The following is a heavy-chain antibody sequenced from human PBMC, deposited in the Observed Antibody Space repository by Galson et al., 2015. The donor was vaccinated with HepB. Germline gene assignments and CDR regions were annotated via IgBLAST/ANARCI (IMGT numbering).Heavy chain of an antibody. D-gene: IGHD2-8*01. CDR3: AKGGCTSGACSLDS. CDR2: ISYDGDKT. J-gene: IGHJ4*02. CDR1: GFTFSAYA. Sequence: LRLSCAVSGFTFSAYAMDWVRQAPGKGLEWLAVISYDGDKTYYSDSMKGRFTISRDNANNTLNLQMNSLRDDDSAVYYCAKGGCTSGACSLDSWGQGTLVTVSS. V-gene: IGHV3-30*18.